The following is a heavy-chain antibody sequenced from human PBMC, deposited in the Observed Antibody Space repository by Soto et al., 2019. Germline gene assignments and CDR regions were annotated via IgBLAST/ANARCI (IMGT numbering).Heavy chain of an antibody. J-gene: IGHJ4*02. V-gene: IGHV3-64D*06. CDR1: GFTFSSYA. D-gene: IGHD3-22*01. CDR2: ISSNGGST. Sequence: EVQLVESGGGLVQPGGSLRLSCSASGFTFSSYAMHWVRQAPGKGLEYVSAISSNGGSTYYADSVKGRFTISRDNSKNTLYLQMSSLRAEDTAVYYCVKRGYDSSGHHDYWGQGTLVTVSS. CDR3: VKRGYDSSGHHDY.